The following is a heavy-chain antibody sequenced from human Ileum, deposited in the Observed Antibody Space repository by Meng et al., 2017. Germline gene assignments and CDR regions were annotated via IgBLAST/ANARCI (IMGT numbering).Heavy chain of an antibody. J-gene: IGHJ4*02. Sequence: QVQVEEPGPGLVEPSGTLSLTCVVSGDSISSSNWWNWVRQPPGKGLEWIGEIFHTGSTNYNPSLKSRVTISADKSKNQFSLNLSSVTAADTAVYYCATNKNKKIDYWGQGTLVTVSS. D-gene: IGHD2/OR15-2a*01. V-gene: IGHV4-4*02. CDR3: ATNKNKKIDY. CDR2: IFHTGST. CDR1: GDSISSSNW.